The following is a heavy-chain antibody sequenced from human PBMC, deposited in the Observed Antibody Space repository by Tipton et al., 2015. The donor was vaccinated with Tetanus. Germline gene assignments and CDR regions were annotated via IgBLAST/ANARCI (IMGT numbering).Heavy chain of an antibody. CDR3: ARDRIVVVPAARCMDV. CDR2: IKYDGSEE. D-gene: IGHD2-2*01. V-gene: IGHV3-7*01. Sequence: SLRLSCAASGFTFSSYWMTWVRQTPGKGLEGVAKIKYDGSEEYYVDSVKGRFTISRDNAKNSLYLQMNSLRAEDTAVYYCARDRIVVVPAARCMDVWGQGTPVTVPS. J-gene: IGHJ6*02. CDR1: GFTFSSYW.